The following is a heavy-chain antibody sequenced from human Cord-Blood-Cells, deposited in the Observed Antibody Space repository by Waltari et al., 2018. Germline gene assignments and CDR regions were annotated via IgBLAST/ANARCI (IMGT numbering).Heavy chain of an antibody. CDR3: ASNWNYFDY. D-gene: IGHD1-20*01. V-gene: IGHV3-21*01. CDR2: ISSSSSYI. J-gene: IGHJ4*02. Sequence: EVQLVVSGGGLVKPGGALRLSCAASGFTFSSYSRNWVRQAPGKGLEWVSTISSSSSYIYYADSVKGRFTISRDNAKNSLYLQMNSLRAEDTAVYYCASNWNYFDYWGQGTLVTVSS. CDR1: GFTFSSYS.